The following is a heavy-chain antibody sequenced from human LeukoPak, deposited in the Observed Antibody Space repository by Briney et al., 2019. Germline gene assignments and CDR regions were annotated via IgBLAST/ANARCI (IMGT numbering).Heavy chain of an antibody. CDR1: GGSISSGSYY. CDR2: IYTSGST. V-gene: IGHV4-61*02. Sequence: PSQTLSLTCTVSGGSISSGSYYWSWIRQPAGKGLEWIGRIYTSGSTNYNPSLKSRVTMSVDTSKNQFSLKLSSVTAADTAVYYCAGDVRPTTVVTPSNWFDPWGQGTLVTVSS. D-gene: IGHD4-23*01. J-gene: IGHJ5*02. CDR3: AGDVRPTTVVTPSNWFDP.